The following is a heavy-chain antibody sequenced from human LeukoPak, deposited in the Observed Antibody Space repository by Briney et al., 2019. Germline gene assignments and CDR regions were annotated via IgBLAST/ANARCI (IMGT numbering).Heavy chain of an antibody. J-gene: IGHJ4*02. D-gene: IGHD6-19*01. CDR3: ATLRRSGWYIGD. Sequence: ASVKVSCKASGYTFTDYYMHWVRQAPGQGLEWMGWINPNSGGTNYAEKFQGRVTMPRDTSITTAYMELSSLRSDDTAMYYCATLRRSGWYIGDWGQGTPVTVSS. V-gene: IGHV1-2*02. CDR2: INPNSGGT. CDR1: GYTFTDYY.